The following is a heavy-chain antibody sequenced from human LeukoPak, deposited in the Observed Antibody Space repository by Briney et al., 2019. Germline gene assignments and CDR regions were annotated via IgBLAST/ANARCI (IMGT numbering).Heavy chain of an antibody. Sequence: SETLSLTCTVSGGSISSYYWSWIRQPPGKGLEWIGYIYYSGSTNYNPSLKSRVTISVDKSKNQFSLKLSSVTAADTAVYYCARDDDFWSGYEYDILTGYFHYWGQGTLVTVSS. CDR3: ARDDDFWSGYEYDILTGYFHY. V-gene: IGHV4-59*12. CDR2: IYYSGST. J-gene: IGHJ4*02. D-gene: IGHD3-9*01. CDR1: GGSISSYY.